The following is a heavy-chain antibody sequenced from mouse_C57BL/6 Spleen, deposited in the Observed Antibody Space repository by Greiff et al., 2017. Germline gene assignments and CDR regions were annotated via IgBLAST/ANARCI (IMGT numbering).Heavy chain of an antibody. D-gene: IGHD2-1*01. CDR2: IDPSDSET. Sequence: VQLQQPGAELVRPGSSVTLSCKASGYTFTSYWMHWVKQRPIQGLEWIGNIDPSDSETHYNQKFKDKATLTVDKSSSTAYMQLSSLTSEDSAVYYCARSPYGNHYAMDYWGQGTSVTVSS. CDR3: ARSPYGNHYAMDY. J-gene: IGHJ4*01. V-gene: IGHV1-52*01. CDR1: GYTFTSYW.